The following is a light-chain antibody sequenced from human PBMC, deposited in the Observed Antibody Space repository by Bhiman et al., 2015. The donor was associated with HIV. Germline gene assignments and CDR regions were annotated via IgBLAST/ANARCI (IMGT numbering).Light chain of an antibody. J-gene: IGLJ2*01. Sequence: SYELTQPPSVSVAPGKTARITCGGSNIGSKTVHWYQQKPGQAPVLVIYKDTERPSGIPERFSGSTSGTTVTLTISGVQAEDEADYYCESADSSGSYVVFGGGTKLTVL. CDR1: IGSKT. V-gene: IGLV3-25*03. CDR3: ESADSSGSYVV. CDR2: KDT.